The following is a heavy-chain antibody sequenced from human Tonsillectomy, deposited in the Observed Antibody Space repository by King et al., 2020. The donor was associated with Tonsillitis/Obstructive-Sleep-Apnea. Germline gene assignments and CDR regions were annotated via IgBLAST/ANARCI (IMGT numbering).Heavy chain of an antibody. CDR1: GFTFSSHN. V-gene: IGHV3-48*02. CDR2: IDDSSSTT. CDR3: ARRLDS. J-gene: IGHJ4*02. Sequence: VQLVESGGGLVQPGGSLRLSCAASGFTFSSHNMNWVRQAPGKGLEWISFIDDSSSTTYYADSVKGRFTISRDNARNSLYLQMNSRRDEDTAVYYCARRLDSWGQGTLVTVSS.